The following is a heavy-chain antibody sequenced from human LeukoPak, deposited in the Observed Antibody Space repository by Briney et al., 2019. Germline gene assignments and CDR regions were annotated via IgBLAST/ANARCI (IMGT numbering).Heavy chain of an antibody. CDR3: ASHYIWGSDRDIDY. Sequence: PSETLSLTCIVSGASICSSSYYWGWIRQSPEKGLEWIGSIYSHNGAMYFNPSLKSRVSISVDKSKNLFSLTLTSVTAADTAMYYCASHYIWGSDRDIDYWGQGTLVTVSS. CDR2: IYSHNGAM. CDR1: GASICSSSYY. D-gene: IGHD3-16*02. V-gene: IGHV4-39*01. J-gene: IGHJ4*02.